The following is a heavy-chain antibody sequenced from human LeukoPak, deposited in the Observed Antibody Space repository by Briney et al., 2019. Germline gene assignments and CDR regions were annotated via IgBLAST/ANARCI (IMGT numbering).Heavy chain of an antibody. CDR3: ARDGRHRLSGYGGWFDP. V-gene: IGHV1-18*01. Sequence: ASVMVSCKTSGYTFTSYGISWVRQAPGQGLEWMGWISAYNGNTNYAQKVQGRVTMTTDTSTSTAYMELRSLRSDDTAVYYCARDGRHRLSGYGGWFDPWGQGTLVTASS. J-gene: IGHJ5*02. CDR1: GYTFTSYG. CDR2: ISAYNGNT. D-gene: IGHD3-22*01.